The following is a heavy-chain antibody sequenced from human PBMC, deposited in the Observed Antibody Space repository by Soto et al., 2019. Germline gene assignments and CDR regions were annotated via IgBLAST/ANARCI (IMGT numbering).Heavy chain of an antibody. CDR1: GYSFTSYW. CDR3: ARLDYYGSGSYFREAIDP. V-gene: IGHV5-10-1*01. CDR2: IDPSDSYT. Sequence: PVESLKISCNGSGYSFTSYWISWVRQMPGKGLEWMGRIDPSDSYTNYSPSFQGHVTISADKSISTAYLQWSSLKASDTAMYYCARLDYYGSGSYFREAIDPWGQGTLVTVSS. J-gene: IGHJ5*02. D-gene: IGHD3-10*01.